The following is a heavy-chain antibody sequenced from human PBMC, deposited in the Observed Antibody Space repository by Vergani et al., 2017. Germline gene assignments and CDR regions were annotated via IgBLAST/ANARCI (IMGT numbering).Heavy chain of an antibody. CDR2: ISAYNGNT. CDR3: AREDDRNYYGSAFPFDY. Sequence: QVQLVQSRAEVKKPGASVKVSCKASGYTFTSYGISWVRQAPGQGLEWMGWISAYNGNTNYAQKLQGRVTMTTDTSTSTAYMELRSLRSDDTAVYYCAREDDRNYYGSAFPFDYWGQGTLVTVSS. D-gene: IGHD3-10*01. V-gene: IGHV1-18*04. CDR1: GYTFTSYG. J-gene: IGHJ4*02.